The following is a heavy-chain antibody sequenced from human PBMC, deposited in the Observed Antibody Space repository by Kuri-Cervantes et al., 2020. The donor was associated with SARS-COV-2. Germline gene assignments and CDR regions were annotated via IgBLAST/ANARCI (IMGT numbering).Heavy chain of an antibody. D-gene: IGHD2-2*02. CDR1: ADTFTGYY. V-gene: IGHV1-2*02. Sequence: AAVKVSCNASADTFTGYYMHWVRQAPGQGLEWMGWINPNSGGTNYAQKFQGRVTMTRDTSISTAYMELSRLRSDDTAVYYCARGGKYQLLYRCVYYFDYWGQGTLVTVSS. J-gene: IGHJ4*02. CDR3: ARGGKYQLLYRCVYYFDY. CDR2: INPNSGGT.